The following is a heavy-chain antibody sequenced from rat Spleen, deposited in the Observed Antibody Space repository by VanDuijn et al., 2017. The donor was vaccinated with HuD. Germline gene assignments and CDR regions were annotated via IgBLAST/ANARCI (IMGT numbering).Heavy chain of an antibody. CDR1: GFTFHNYW. CDR3: SREGLYGNFFPY. V-gene: IGHV5-31*01. Sequence: EVQLVESGGGLVQPGRSLKVSCLASGFTFHNYWMTWIRQAPGKGLEWIASITTTGGSTYYSGSVKGRFTISRDNAKSTLYLQMDSLRSEDTATYYCSREGLYGNFFPYWGQGVMVTVSS. CDR2: ITTTGGST. D-gene: IGHD1-11*01. J-gene: IGHJ2*01.